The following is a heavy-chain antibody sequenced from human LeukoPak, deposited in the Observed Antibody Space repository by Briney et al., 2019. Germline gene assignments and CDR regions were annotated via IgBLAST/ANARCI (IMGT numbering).Heavy chain of an antibody. D-gene: IGHD3-16*01. Sequence: PGGSLRLSCAASGFTFSSYAMSWVRQAPGKGLKWVSTINDNGDGTYYADSVKGRFTISRDNSYNTVSLQMNSLRGEDTGVYYCAKGLRTGVGPYMGYHYYMDVWGKGATVTVSS. J-gene: IGHJ6*03. CDR2: INDNGDGT. CDR1: GFTFSSYA. CDR3: AKGLRTGVGPYMGYHYYMDV. V-gene: IGHV3-23*01.